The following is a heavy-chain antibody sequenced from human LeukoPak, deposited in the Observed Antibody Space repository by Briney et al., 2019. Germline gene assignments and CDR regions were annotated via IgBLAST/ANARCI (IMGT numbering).Heavy chain of an antibody. CDR2: IPYDGSNN. Sequence: GSLRPSRAASGFTLSSYGMHWVRQAPGQGLQWVAFIPYDGSNNYYADSVKGRFTISRDNSKNTLYLQMNSLRAEDTAVYYCAREAIVGATTDAFDIWGQGTMVTVSS. D-gene: IGHD1-26*01. CDR3: AREAIVGATTDAFDI. J-gene: IGHJ3*02. CDR1: GFTLSSYG. V-gene: IGHV3-30*02.